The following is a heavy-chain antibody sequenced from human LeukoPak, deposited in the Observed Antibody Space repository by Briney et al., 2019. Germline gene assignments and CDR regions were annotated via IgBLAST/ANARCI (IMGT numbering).Heavy chain of an antibody. D-gene: IGHD6-13*01. J-gene: IGHJ3*02. CDR1: GFTFSSYA. Sequence: GGSLRLSCAASGFTFSSYAMSWVRQAPGKGLEWVSAISGSGGSTYYADSVKGRFTISRDNSKNTLYLQMNSLRAEDTAVYYCARDRGVAAAGLYDAFDIWGQGTMVTVSS. CDR3: ARDRGVAAAGLYDAFDI. V-gene: IGHV3-23*01. CDR2: ISGSGGST.